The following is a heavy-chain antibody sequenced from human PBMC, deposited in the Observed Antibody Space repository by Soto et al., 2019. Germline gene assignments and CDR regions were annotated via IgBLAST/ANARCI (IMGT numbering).Heavy chain of an antibody. Sequence: EVQLVESGGGLVKPGGSLRLSCEASGFIFNSHNMNWVRQAPGKGLEWVASITGSSSSIFYADSLKGRFTISRDNANNSLYLQMNNLRAEDTAVYYCARLVASEAGYGMDAWGQGTTVTVSS. CDR1: GFIFNSHN. D-gene: IGHD5-12*01. CDR3: ARLVASEAGYGMDA. V-gene: IGHV3-21*01. J-gene: IGHJ6*02. CDR2: ITGSSSSI.